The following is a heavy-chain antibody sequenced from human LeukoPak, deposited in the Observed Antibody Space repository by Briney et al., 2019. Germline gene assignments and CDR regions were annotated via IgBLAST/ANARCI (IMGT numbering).Heavy chain of an antibody. Sequence: GGSLRLSCAASGFTFSIYWMSCVRQAPGKGLEWVGNIKQDGSEKNYVDSVKGRFTISRDNAKNSLYLQMNSLRAEDTAVYYCARDDCSSISCYHNWFDPWGQGTLVTVSS. J-gene: IGHJ5*02. V-gene: IGHV3-7*01. CDR1: GFTFSIYW. CDR3: ARDDCSSISCYHNWFDP. D-gene: IGHD2-2*01. CDR2: IKQDGSEK.